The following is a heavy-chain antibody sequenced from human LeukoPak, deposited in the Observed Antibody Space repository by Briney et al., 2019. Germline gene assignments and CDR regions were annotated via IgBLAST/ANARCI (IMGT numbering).Heavy chain of an antibody. V-gene: IGHV1-18*04. D-gene: IGHD3-10*01. CDR2: ISAYNGNT. Sequence: ASVKVSCKASGYTFTSYGISWVRQAPGQGLEWMGWISAYNGNTNYAQKLQGRVTMTTDTSTSTAYMELRSLRSDDTAVYYCARNLLNYGSGSYLEDYWGQGTLVTASS. CDR1: GYTFTSYG. CDR3: ARNLLNYGSGSYLEDY. J-gene: IGHJ4*02.